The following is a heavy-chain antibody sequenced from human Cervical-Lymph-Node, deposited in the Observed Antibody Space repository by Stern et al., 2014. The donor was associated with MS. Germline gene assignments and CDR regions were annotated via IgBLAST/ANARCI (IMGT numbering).Heavy chain of an antibody. V-gene: IGHV2-5*02. J-gene: IGHJ4*02. D-gene: IGHD5-18*01. CDR3: AHRHRYSSGLWNFDY. CDR2: IHWDDEK. CDR1: GFSLITSGVG. Sequence: QITLKESGPTLVKPTQTLTLTCTLSGFSLITSGVGVGWIRQPPGKALEXLALIHWDDEKRYSPSLKSRLTITKDTSKNQVVLTMTNMDPVDTATYYCAHRHRYSSGLWNFDYWGQGMLVTVSS.